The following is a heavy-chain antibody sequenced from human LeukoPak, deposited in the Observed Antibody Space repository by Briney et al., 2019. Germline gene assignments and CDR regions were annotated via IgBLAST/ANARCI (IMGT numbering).Heavy chain of an antibody. D-gene: IGHD3-22*01. CDR1: GLTVSRNY. V-gene: IGHV3-23*01. J-gene: IGHJ3*02. Sequence: GGSLRLSCAASGLTVSRNYMSWVRQAPGKGLEWVSAISGSGGSTYYADSVKGRFTISRDNSKNTLYLQMNSLRAEDTAVYYCAKYRSYYDSSGYYYWGAFDIWGQGTMVTVSS. CDR3: AKYRSYYDSSGYYYWGAFDI. CDR2: ISGSGGST.